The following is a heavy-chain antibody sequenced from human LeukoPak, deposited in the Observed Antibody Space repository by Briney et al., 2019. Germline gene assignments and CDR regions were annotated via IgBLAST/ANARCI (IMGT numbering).Heavy chain of an antibody. Sequence: SETLSLTCAVYGGSFSGYYWSWIRQPPGKGLEWIGEINHSGSTNYNPPLKSRVTISVDTSKNQFSLKLSSVTAADTAVYYCALTAVAANWFDPWGQGTLVTVSS. CDR1: GGSFSGYY. D-gene: IGHD6-19*01. CDR2: INHSGST. V-gene: IGHV4-34*01. CDR3: ALTAVAANWFDP. J-gene: IGHJ5*02.